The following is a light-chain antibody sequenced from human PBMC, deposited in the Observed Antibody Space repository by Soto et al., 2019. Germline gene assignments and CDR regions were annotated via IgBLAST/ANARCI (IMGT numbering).Light chain of an antibody. V-gene: IGKV3-20*01. CDR3: HQYGSSPQT. CDR1: QSVSSNY. J-gene: IGKJ1*01. CDR2: GAS. Sequence: EYVLPQSPGTLPLSLGEKPTPSCRPSQSVSSNYLAWYQQKPGQAPRLLIYGASTRATGIPDRFSGGGSGTDFTLTISRLEPEDFAVYYCHQYGSSPQTFGQGTKVDI.